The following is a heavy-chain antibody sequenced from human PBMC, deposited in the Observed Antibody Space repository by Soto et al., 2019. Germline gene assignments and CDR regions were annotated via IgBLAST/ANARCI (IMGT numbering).Heavy chain of an antibody. Sequence: GGSLRLSCAASGFTFDDYGMNWVRQAPGKRLEWVSFISFSGNTIYYADSVRGRFTISRDNAKSTLFLQMNSLRDDDTATYYCARRLDPLQYSDYCGRGTLVTAPQ. CDR1: GFTFDDYG. CDR2: ISFSGNTI. CDR3: ARRLDPLQYSDY. V-gene: IGHV3-48*02. J-gene: IGHJ4*02. D-gene: IGHD5-18*01.